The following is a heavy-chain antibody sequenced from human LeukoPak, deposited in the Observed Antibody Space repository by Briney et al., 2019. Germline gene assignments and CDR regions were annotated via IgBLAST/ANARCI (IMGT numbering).Heavy chain of an antibody. CDR2: ISPSGDST. V-gene: IGHV3-23*01. J-gene: IGHJ4*02. CDR3: ATYRQVLLPFES. CDR1: AFTFSSYG. Sequence: GGTLRLSCAASAFTFSSYGMNSVRQAPGKGLDWVSAISPSGDSTSYADSVKSRFTISRDNSKSTLSLQMNSLRAEDTAIYYCATYRQVLLPFESWGQGTLVTVSS. D-gene: IGHD2-8*02.